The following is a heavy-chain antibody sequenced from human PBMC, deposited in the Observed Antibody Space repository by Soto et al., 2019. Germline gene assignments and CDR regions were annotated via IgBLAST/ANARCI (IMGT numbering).Heavy chain of an antibody. V-gene: IGHV1-69*01. CDR1: GGNFTNYG. J-gene: IGHJ5*02. CDR2: IIPLFGTT. D-gene: IGHD1-26*01. Sequence: QVQLVQSGAELKKPGSSVKVSCKASGGNFTNYGVSWVRQAPGQGLGWMGGIIPLFGTTNYAQKFRGRVTVTADESTSTAYRELKSLISEDTAIYFCARARGTSWYNWFDPWGQGTLVTVSS. CDR3: ARARGTSWYNWFDP.